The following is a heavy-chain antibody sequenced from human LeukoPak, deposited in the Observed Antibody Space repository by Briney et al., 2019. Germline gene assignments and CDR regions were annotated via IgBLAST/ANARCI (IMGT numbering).Heavy chain of an antibody. V-gene: IGHV3-21*04. D-gene: IGHD3-16*02. CDR3: AKGTVWGSYRLGNYMDV. J-gene: IGHJ6*03. CDR2: ISSSSSYI. CDR1: GFTVSTNS. Sequence: GGSLRLSCTVSGFTVSTNSMSWVRQAPGKGLEWVSSISSSSSYIYYADSVKGRFTISRDNSKNTLYLQMNSLRAEDTAVYYCAKGTVWGSYRLGNYMDVWGKGTTVTISS.